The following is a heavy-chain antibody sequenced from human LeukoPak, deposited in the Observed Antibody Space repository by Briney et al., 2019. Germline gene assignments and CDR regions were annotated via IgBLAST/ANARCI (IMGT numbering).Heavy chain of an antibody. D-gene: IGHD6-13*01. CDR3: AKGRCGDSSCWYFDA. CDR1: GFNFKLSA. J-gene: IGHJ4*02. CDR2: ISGSGSRGSGITGGNT. Sequence: GGSLGLSCAASGFNFKLSAMSWGRQAPGKGLEWVALISGSGSRGSGITGGNTYYADSVKGRFSISRDDSQNTVYLQMNSLRVEDTATYFCAKGRCGDSSCWYFDAWAKGTRVTVSP. V-gene: IGHV3-23*01.